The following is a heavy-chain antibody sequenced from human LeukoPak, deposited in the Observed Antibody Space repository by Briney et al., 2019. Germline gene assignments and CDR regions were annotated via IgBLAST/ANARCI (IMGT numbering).Heavy chain of an antibody. D-gene: IGHD4-23*01. Sequence: ASVKVSCKASGYTFTSYAMHWVRQAPGQRLEWMGWINAGNGNAKYSQKFQGRVTITRDTSASTAYMELSSLRSEDTAVYYCAGGVVMGPIDYWGQGTLVTVSS. V-gene: IGHV1-3*01. CDR3: AGGVVMGPIDY. CDR2: INAGNGNA. CDR1: GYTFTSYA. J-gene: IGHJ4*02.